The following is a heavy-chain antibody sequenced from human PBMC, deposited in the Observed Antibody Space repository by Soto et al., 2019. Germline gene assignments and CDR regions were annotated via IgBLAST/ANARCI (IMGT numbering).Heavy chain of an antibody. V-gene: IGHV4-39*01. CDR3: ARHGRSFDIVVVVAATPSAFDY. D-gene: IGHD2-15*01. Sequence: SETLSLTCTVSGGSISSSSYYWGWIRQPPGKGLEWIGSIYYSGSTYYNPSLKSRVTISVDTSKNQFSLKLSSVTAADTAVYYCARHGRSFDIVVVVAATPSAFDYWGQGTLVTVSS. CDR2: IYYSGST. CDR1: GGSISSSSYY. J-gene: IGHJ4*02.